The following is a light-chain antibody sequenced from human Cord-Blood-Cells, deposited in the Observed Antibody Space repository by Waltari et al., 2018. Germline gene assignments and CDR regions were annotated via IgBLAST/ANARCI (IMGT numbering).Light chain of an antibody. CDR3: QAWDSSTVV. Sequence: SYELTHPPSVSVSPEQTASITCSGDKLGDKYSCWYQQKPGQSPVLLIYQDSKRPSGIPERFSGSNSGNTATLTISGTQAMDEADYYCQAWDSSTVVFGGGTKLTVL. V-gene: IGLV3-1*01. CDR2: QDS. CDR1: KLGDKY. J-gene: IGLJ2*01.